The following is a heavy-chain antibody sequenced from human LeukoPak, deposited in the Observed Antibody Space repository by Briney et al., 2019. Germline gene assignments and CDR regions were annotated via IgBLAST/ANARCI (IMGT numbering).Heavy chain of an antibody. D-gene: IGHD5-18*01. CDR3: ARVVWIQLQYYFDY. CDR1: GESFSGYY. CDR2: INHGGNT. Sequence: SETLSLTCAVYGESFSGYYWSWIRQPPGKGLEWIGEINHGGNTNYNPSLKSRVTISVDTSKNQSSLKLSSVTAADTAVYYCARVVWIQLQYYFDYWGQGTLVTVSS. V-gene: IGHV4-34*01. J-gene: IGHJ4*02.